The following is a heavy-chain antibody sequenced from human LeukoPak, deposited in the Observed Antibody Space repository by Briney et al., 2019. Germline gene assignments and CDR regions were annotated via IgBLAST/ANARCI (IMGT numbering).Heavy chain of an antibody. CDR2: ISGSGGST. V-gene: IGHV3-23*01. CDR1: GFTFSSYA. D-gene: IGHD2-2*01. CDR3: SKPQRASFDAFDI. J-gene: IGHJ3*02. Sequence: GGSLRLSCAASGFTFSSYAMSWVRQAPGKRLEWVSAISGSGGSTYYADSVKGRFTISRDNSKNTLYLQMNSLRAEDTAVYYCSKPQRASFDAFDIWGQGTMVTVSS.